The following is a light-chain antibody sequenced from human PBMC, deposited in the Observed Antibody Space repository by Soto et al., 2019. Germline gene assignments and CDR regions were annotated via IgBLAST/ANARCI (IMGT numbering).Light chain of an antibody. CDR3: QQYKTYSRT. CDR2: KAS. J-gene: IGKJ2*01. Sequence: DIQMTQSPSTLSATVGDRVTITCWASQRISPWLAWYQQKPGKAPKILIYKASSLEPGVPSRFSGSDSGTEFTLTISSLQPDDFATYFCQQYKTYSRTFGQGTKVEIK. V-gene: IGKV1-5*03. CDR1: QRISPW.